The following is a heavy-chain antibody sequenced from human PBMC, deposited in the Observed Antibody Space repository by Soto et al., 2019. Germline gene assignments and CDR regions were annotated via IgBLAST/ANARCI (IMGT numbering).Heavy chain of an antibody. CDR3: ASGTPVQLWVGSYYYGMDV. Sequence: SVKVSCKASGYTFTGYYMHWVRQAPGQGLEWMGWINPIFGTANYAQKFQGRVTITADESTSTAYMELSSLRSEDTAVYYCASGTPVQLWVGSYYYGMDVWGQGTTVTVSS. D-gene: IGHD5-18*01. CDR2: INPIFGTA. J-gene: IGHJ6*02. V-gene: IGHV1-69*13. CDR1: GYTFTGYY.